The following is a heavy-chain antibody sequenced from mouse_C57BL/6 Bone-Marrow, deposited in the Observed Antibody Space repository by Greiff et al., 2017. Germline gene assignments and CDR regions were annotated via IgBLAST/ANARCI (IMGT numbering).Heavy chain of an antibody. CDR3: ARGDYYGSSYCYFDY. D-gene: IGHD1-1*01. CDR2: INPGSGGT. CDR1: GYAFTNYL. V-gene: IGHV1-54*01. J-gene: IGHJ2*01. Sequence: QVQLQQSGAELVRPGTSVKVSCKASGYAFTNYLIEWVKQRPGQGLEWIGVINPGSGGTNYNEKFKGKATLTADKSSSTAYMQLSSLTSEDSAVYFCARGDYYGSSYCYFDYWGKGTTLTVSS.